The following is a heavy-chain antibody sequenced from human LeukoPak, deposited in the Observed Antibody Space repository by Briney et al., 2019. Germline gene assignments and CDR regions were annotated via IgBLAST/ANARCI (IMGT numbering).Heavy chain of an antibody. J-gene: IGHJ6*02. CDR2: IYYSGST. Sequence: PSETLSLTCAVYGGSFSGYYWSWIRQHPGKGLEWIGYIYYSGSTYYNPSLKSRVTISVDTSKNQFSLKLSSVTAADTAVYYCARASADYDFWSGYVQGAYYYGMDVWGQGTTVTVSS. CDR1: GGSFSGYY. CDR3: ARASADYDFWSGYVQGAYYYGMDV. V-gene: IGHV4-31*11. D-gene: IGHD3-3*01.